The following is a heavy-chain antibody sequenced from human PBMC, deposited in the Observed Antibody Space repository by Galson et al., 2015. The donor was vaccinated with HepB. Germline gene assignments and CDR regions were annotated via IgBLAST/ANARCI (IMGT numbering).Heavy chain of an antibody. D-gene: IGHD6-13*01. J-gene: IGHJ4*02. V-gene: IGHV1-18*01. Sequence: SVTVSCKASGYSFSNYGISWVRQAPGQGLEWMGRISPYNGKTDYAQNFQGRVTMTTDTSTTTGYMELRSLRSDDTAVYYCARFIQQLCDYWGQGTLVTVSS. CDR2: ISPYNGKT. CDR3: ARFIQQLCDY. CDR1: GYSFSNYG.